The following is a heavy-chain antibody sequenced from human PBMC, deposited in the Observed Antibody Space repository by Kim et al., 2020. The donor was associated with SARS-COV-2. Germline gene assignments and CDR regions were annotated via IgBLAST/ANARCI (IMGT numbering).Heavy chain of an antibody. CDR3: ASPKHADRVGAGDY. Sequence: GGSLRLSCAASGFTFNSYWMHWVRQAPGKGLVWVSRISSHGNSTSYTDSVKGRFTISRDTAKNTLYLQMNSLRDEDTAVYYCASPKHADRVGAGDYWGQGALVAVS. D-gene: IGHD1-26*01. J-gene: IGHJ4*02. CDR2: ISSHGNST. CDR1: GFTFNSYW. V-gene: IGHV3-74*01.